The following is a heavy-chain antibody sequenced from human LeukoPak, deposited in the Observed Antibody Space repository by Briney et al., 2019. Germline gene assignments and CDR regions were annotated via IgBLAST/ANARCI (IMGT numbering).Heavy chain of an antibody. Sequence: PGGSLRLSCAASGFTVSSNYMSWVRQAPGKGLEWVAFMRYDGSNRDYADSVKGRFTISRDNSKNTLYLQMSRLRAEDTAMYFCARMYAAAMLTSYFDYWGQGTLVTVSS. CDR2: MRYDGSNR. CDR1: GFTVSSNY. V-gene: IGHV3-30*02. D-gene: IGHD3-16*01. CDR3: ARMYAAAMLTSYFDY. J-gene: IGHJ4*02.